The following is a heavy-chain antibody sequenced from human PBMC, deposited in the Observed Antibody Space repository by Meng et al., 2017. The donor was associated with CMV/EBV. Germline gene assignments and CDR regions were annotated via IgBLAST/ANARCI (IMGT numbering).Heavy chain of an antibody. Sequence: SVKVSCKASGGTFSSCAISWVRQAPGQGLEWMGGIIPILGIANYAQKFQGRVTITADKSTSTAYMELSSLRSEDTAVYYCARSDSSSTNYYYYGMDVWGQGTTVTVSS. CDR2: IIPILGIA. V-gene: IGHV1-69*10. CDR3: ARSDSSSTNYYYYGMDV. CDR1: GGTFSSCA. D-gene: IGHD6-6*01. J-gene: IGHJ6*02.